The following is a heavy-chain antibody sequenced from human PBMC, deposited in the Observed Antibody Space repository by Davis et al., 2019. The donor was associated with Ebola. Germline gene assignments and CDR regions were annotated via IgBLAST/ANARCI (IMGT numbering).Heavy chain of an antibody. CDR3: ARQRDFIFDY. V-gene: IGHV4-31*03. D-gene: IGHD5-24*01. CDR1: GGSTSSGNSY. CDR2: ISHRGVT. Sequence: PPETLSLTCTVSGGSTSSGNSYWSWVRHHPHPGQGLEWIGYISHRGVTYYNPSLRSRVTISLDTSKNEFSLRLTSVTAADSAVYYCARQRDFIFDYWGQGALVTVSS. J-gene: IGHJ4*02.